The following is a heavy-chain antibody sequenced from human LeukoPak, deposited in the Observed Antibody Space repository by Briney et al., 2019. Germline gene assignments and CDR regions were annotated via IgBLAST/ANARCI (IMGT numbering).Heavy chain of an antibody. V-gene: IGHV4-34*01. D-gene: IGHD3-16*02. Sequence: PSETLSLTCAVYGGSFSGYYWNWVRQPPGKGLEWFGEINNSGSTNYNPSLKSRVTISVDTSKNQFSLKLSSVTAADTAVYYCARGRGDDYVWGSYRRIYYFDYWGQGTLVTVSS. J-gene: IGHJ4*02. CDR2: INNSGST. CDR1: GGSFSGYY. CDR3: ARGRGDDYVWGSYRRIYYFDY.